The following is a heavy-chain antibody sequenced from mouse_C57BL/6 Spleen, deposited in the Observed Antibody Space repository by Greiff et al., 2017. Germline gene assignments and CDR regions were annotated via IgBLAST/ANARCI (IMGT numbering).Heavy chain of an antibody. Sequence: QVHVKQPGTELVKPGASVKLSCKASGYTFTSYWMHWVKQRPGQGLEWIGNINPSNGGTNYNEKFKSKATLTVDKSSSTAYMQLSSLTSEDSAVYYCARYDYDVAWFAYWGQGTLVTVSA. J-gene: IGHJ3*01. CDR1: GYTFTSYW. CDR2: INPSNGGT. CDR3: ARYDYDVAWFAY. D-gene: IGHD2-4*01. V-gene: IGHV1-53*01.